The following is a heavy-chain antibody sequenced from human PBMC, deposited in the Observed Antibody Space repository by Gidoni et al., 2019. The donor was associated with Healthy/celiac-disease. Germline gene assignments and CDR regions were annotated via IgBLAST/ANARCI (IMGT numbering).Heavy chain of an antibody. CDR1: GFTFSSYA. Sequence: QVQLVESGGGVVQPGRSLRLSCAASGFTFSSYAMHWVRQAPGKGLEWVAVISYDGSNKYYADSVKGRFTISRDNSKNTLYLQMNSLRAEDTAVYYCARETAVGLDYWGQGTLVTVSS. V-gene: IGHV3-30-3*01. CDR3: ARETAVGLDY. D-gene: IGHD6-25*01. J-gene: IGHJ4*02. CDR2: ISYDGSNK.